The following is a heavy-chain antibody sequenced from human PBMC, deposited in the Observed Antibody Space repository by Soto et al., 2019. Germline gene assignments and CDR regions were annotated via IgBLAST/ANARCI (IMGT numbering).Heavy chain of an antibody. CDR3: ARLVGSSSKYYYGMDV. V-gene: IGHV1-3*01. D-gene: IGHD6-13*01. CDR2: INAGNGNT. Sequence: ASVKVSCKASGYTFTSYAMHWVRQAPGQRLEWMGWINAGNGNTKYSQKFQGRVTITRDTSASTAYMELSSLRSEDTAVYYCARLVGSSSKYYYGMDVGGQGTTVTV. J-gene: IGHJ6*02. CDR1: GYTFTSYA.